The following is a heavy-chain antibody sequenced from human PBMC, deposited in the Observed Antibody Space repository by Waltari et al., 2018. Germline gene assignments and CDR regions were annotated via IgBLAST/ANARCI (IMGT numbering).Heavy chain of an antibody. CDR1: GFTFSCSW. CDR3: ARYFGSGSYYPY. V-gene: IGHV3-7*01. CDR2: IKQDGSEK. D-gene: IGHD3-10*01. Sequence: EVQLVESGGGWVQPGGSLRLSGAASGFTFSCSWMSWVRQAPGKGLEWVANIKQDGSEKYYVDSVKGRFTISRDNAQNSLYLQMNSLRAEDTAVYYCARYFGSGSYYPYWGQGTLVTVSS. J-gene: IGHJ4*02.